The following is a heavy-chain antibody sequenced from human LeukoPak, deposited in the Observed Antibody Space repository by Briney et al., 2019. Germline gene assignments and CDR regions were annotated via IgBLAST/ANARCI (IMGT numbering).Heavy chain of an antibody. D-gene: IGHD2-2*01. J-gene: IGHJ4*02. V-gene: IGHV1-2*02. CDR1: GYTFTGYY. Sequence: ASVKVSCKASGYTFTGYYMHWVRQAPGQGLEWMGWINPNSGGTNYAQKFQGRVTMTRDTSISTAYMELSGLRSDDTAVYYCARGPSSTSCYRSDCWGQGTLVTVSS. CDR3: ARGPSSTSCYRSDC. CDR2: INPNSGGT.